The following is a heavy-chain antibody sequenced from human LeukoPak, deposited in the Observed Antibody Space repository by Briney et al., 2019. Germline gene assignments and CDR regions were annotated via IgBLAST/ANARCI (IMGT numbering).Heavy chain of an antibody. Sequence: SETLSLTCTVSGGSISSYYWSWIRQPPGKGLEWIGYIYYSWSTIYNPSLKSRVTISVDTSKNQFALKLSSVTAADTAVYYCARVEYYYGSGSYYNYWFDPWGQGTLVTVSS. CDR1: GGSISSYY. D-gene: IGHD3-10*01. CDR2: IYYSWST. CDR3: ARVEYYYGSGSYYNYWFDP. V-gene: IGHV4-59*01. J-gene: IGHJ5*02.